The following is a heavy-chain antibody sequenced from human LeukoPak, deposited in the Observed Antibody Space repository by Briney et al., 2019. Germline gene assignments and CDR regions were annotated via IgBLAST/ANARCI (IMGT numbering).Heavy chain of an antibody. CDR1: GFSFTAYS. J-gene: IGHJ5*01. CDR3: ARRFDS. V-gene: IGHV3-48*01. CDR2: IGPGGDI. Sequence: PGGSLRRSCAASGFSFTAYSMNWVRQAPGRGLEWISYIGPGGDIYYADSVTGRFTVSRDTAKNSLYLQMNGLRVEDTAVYYCARRFDSWGQGTLVTVSS.